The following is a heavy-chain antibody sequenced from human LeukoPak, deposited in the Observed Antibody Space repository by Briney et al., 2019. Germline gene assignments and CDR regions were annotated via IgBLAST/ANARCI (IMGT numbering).Heavy chain of an antibody. D-gene: IGHD3-10*02. J-gene: IGHJ3*02. V-gene: IGHV3-53*04. CDR3: ARVDVFRACDI. CDR1: GFTVSSNY. CDR2: IYSGGST. Sequence: TGGSLRLSCAASGFTVSSNYMSWVRQAPGKGLEWVSVIYSGGSTYYADSVKGRFTISRHNSKNTLYLQMNSLRAEDTAVYYCARVDVFRACDIWGQGTMVTVSS.